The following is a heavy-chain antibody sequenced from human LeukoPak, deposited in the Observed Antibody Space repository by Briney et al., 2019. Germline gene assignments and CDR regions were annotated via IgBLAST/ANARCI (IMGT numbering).Heavy chain of an antibody. CDR3: AKDLPSRISIYFYYGMDV. CDR1: GFTFSNYA. V-gene: IGHV3-30*18. J-gene: IGHJ6*02. Sequence: GGSLRLSCAASGFTFSNYAMHWVRQAPGKGLEWVSSISFDGSLQYYADFVKGRFTIARDSSKNTLYLQVNSLRAEDTAVYYCAKDLPSRISIYFYYGMDVWGQGTAVTVSS. CDR2: ISFDGSLQ.